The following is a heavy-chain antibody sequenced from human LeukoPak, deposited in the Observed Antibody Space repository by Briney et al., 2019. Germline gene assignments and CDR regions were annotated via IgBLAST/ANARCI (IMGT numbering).Heavy chain of an antibody. CDR1: GFIFTSHG. CDR3: ARDRTYYYDSSGLTDAFDI. V-gene: IGHV3-33*01. J-gene: IGHJ3*02. D-gene: IGHD3-22*01. CDR2: IWFDGSKE. Sequence: GGSLRLSCAASGFIFTSHGMHWVRQAPGKGLEWVAVIWFDGSKEHYADSVKGRFSISRNNSKNTLYLQMNSLRDEDTAVYYCARDRTYYYDSSGLTDAFDIWGQGTMVTVSS.